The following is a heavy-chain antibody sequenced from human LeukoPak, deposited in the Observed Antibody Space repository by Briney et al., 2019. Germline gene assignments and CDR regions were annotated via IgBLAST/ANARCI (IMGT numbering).Heavy chain of an antibody. CDR1: GFTFSSYW. J-gene: IGHJ6*02. Sequence: GGSLRLSCAASGFTFSSYWMNWARQAPGKGLEWVANINQDGSERYYVDSVKGRFTISRDNAKNSLSLQMNSLRAEDTALYYCARGNAMGVWGQGTTVTASS. CDR2: INQDGSER. CDR3: ARGNAMGV. V-gene: IGHV3-7*01.